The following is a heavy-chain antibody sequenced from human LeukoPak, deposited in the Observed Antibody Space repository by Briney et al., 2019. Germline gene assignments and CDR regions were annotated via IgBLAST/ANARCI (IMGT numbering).Heavy chain of an antibody. V-gene: IGHV4-39*07. CDR1: GGSISSSRYY. D-gene: IGHD4-17*01. J-gene: IGHJ4*02. CDR2: IYYSGST. CDR3: ARWGTTRFDY. Sequence: PSETLSLTCTVSGGSISSSRYYWGWIRQPPGKGLEWIGSIYYSGSTYYNPSLKSRVTISVDTSKNQFSLKLSSVTAADTAVYYCARWGTTRFDYWGQGTLVTVSS.